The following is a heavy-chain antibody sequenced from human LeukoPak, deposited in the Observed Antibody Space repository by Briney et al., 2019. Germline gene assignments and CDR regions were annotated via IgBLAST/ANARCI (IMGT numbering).Heavy chain of an antibody. V-gene: IGHV3-48*03. CDR2: ISSSGSTI. D-gene: IGHD1-26*01. CDR3: ASVGYYFDY. J-gene: IGHJ4*02. CDR1: GFTFSSYE. Sequence: PGGSLRLSCAASGFTFSSYEMNWVRQAPGKGLEWVSYISSSGSTIYYADSVKGRFTISRDNAKNSLYLQMNSLRAEDTAVYYCASVGYYFDYWGQGTLVTVSS.